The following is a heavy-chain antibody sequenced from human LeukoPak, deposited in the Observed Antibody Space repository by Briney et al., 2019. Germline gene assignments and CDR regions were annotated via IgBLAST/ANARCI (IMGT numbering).Heavy chain of an antibody. Sequence: GASVRVSCTASGGTFTSYAISWGRQAPGQEGEWRGRINPILGLANYAQKFQGRVTITADKSTSTANMELSSLRSEDTAVYYCARRDYGDYSFDYWGQGTLVTVSS. D-gene: IGHD4-17*01. V-gene: IGHV1-69*04. J-gene: IGHJ4*02. CDR3: ARRDYGDYSFDY. CDR2: INPILGLA. CDR1: GGTFTSYA.